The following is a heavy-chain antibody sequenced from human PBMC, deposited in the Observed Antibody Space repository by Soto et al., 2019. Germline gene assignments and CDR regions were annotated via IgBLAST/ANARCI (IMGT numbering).Heavy chain of an antibody. CDR2: ISSTSNTI. D-gene: IGHD2-15*01. CDR3: ARDRGCSGGICYRDLGC. Sequence: GGSLRLSCAASGFTFSFYSMTWVRQAPGKGLEWVSYISSTSNTIYYADSVKGRFTISRDNAKNSLYLHMNSLSAEDTAVYYCARDRGCSGGICYRDLGCWGQGTLVTV. J-gene: IGHJ4*02. V-gene: IGHV3-48*01. CDR1: GFTFSFYS.